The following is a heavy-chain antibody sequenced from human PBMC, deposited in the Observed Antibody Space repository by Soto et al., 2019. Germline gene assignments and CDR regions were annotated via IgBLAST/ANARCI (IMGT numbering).Heavy chain of an antibody. D-gene: IGHD3-22*01. V-gene: IGHV1-58*01. J-gene: IGHJ3*02. CDR1: VFTCTSSA. Sequence: SVKVSCKPSVFTCTSSAVQGVPQARGQRLEWVGSIVVRSVNTNYAPQLHERVNITTEISTSTAYMGVRSLRSEDTDVYYCAGSGYHDAFDIWGQGPLVIV. CDR3: AGSGYHDAFDI. CDR2: IVVRSVNT.